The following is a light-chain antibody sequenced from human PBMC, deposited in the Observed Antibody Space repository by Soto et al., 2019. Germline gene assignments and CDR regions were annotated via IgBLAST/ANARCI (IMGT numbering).Light chain of an antibody. V-gene: IGLV1-44*01. Sequence: QSVLTQPPSASGTPGQRVTISCSGSSSNIGSNTVNWYQELPGTAPKLLIYSNNQRPSGVPDRFSGSKSGTSVSLATSGLQSEDEADYYCAAWDARLNGVVLGGGTKLTVL. CDR3: AAWDARLNGVV. CDR2: SNN. J-gene: IGLJ3*02. CDR1: SSNIGSNT.